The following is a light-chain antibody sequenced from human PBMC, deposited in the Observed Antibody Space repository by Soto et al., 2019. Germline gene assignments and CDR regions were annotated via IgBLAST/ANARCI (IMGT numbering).Light chain of an antibody. CDR3: QQYDNLLFT. J-gene: IGKJ3*01. CDR1: QDISNY. V-gene: IGKV1-33*01. CDR2: DAS. Sequence: DIQMTQSPSSLSASVGDIVTITCQASQDISNYLNWYQQKPGKAPKLLIYDASNLETGVPSRFSGSGSGTDFTFNIRSLQPEDIATYYCQQYDNLLFTFGPGTKVDIK.